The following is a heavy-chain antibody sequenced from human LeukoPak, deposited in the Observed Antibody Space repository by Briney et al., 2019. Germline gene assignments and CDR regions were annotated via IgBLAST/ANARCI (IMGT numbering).Heavy chain of an antibody. V-gene: IGHV4-61*02. CDR3: ARECYGDYLDY. Sequence: PSETLSLTCTVSGGSMSSGSYYWNWIRQPAGKGLEWIGRIYTSGSTNYNPSLKSRVTISVDTSKNQFSLKLSSVTAADTAVYYCARECYGDYLDYWGQGTLVTVSS. CDR1: GGSMSSGSYY. J-gene: IGHJ4*02. CDR2: IYTSGST. D-gene: IGHD4-17*01.